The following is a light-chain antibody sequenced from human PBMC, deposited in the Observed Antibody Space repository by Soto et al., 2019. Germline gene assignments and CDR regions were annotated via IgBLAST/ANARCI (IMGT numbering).Light chain of an antibody. CDR2: DAS. Sequence: DIQMTQSPSSLSASVGARVTIACQASQDISKYLNWYQFRPGQAPKLLIYDASNLETGVPSRFRGSGSGTHFTLTIISLQPEDVATYYCQQYDNLLALTFGGGTKVQIK. J-gene: IGKJ4*01. CDR3: QQYDNLLALT. CDR1: QDISKY. V-gene: IGKV1-33*01.